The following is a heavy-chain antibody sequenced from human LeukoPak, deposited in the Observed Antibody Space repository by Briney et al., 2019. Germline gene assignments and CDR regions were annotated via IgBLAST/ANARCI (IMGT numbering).Heavy chain of an antibody. CDR1: GFTVSSNY. J-gene: IGHJ1*01. CDR3: AIYSYGYGYFQH. V-gene: IGHV3-53*01. Sequence: GGSLRLSCAASGFTVSSNYMSWVRQAPGKGLEWVSVIYSGGSTYYADSVKGRFTISRDNSKNTLYLQMNSLRAEATAVYYCAIYSYGYGYFQHWGQGTLVTVSS. D-gene: IGHD5-18*01. CDR2: IYSGGST.